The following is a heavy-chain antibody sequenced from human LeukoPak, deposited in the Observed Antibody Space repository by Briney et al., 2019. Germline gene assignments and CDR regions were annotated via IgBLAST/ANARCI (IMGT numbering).Heavy chain of an antibody. V-gene: IGHV4-38-2*02. Sequence: SETLSLTCTVSGYSISSGYYWGWIRQPPGKGLEWIGSIYHSGSTYYNPSLKSRVTISVDTSKNQFSLELSSVTAADTAVYYCATDSSSRFDYWGQGTLVTVSS. J-gene: IGHJ4*02. D-gene: IGHD6-13*01. CDR1: GYSISSGYY. CDR2: IYHSGST. CDR3: ATDSSSRFDY.